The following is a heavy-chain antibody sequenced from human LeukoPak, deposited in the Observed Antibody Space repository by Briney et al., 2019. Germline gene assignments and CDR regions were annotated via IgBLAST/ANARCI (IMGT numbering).Heavy chain of an antibody. V-gene: IGHV4-31*03. J-gene: IGHJ4*02. CDR2: IYYSGST. CDR1: GGSISSGGYY. D-gene: IGHD6-13*01. CDR3: ARADSSSWYDY. Sequence: PPETLSLTCTVSGGSISSGGYYWSWIRQHPGKGLEWIGYIYYSGSTYYNPSLKSRVTISVDTSKNQFSLKLSSVTAADTAVYYCARADSSSWYDYWGQGTLVTVSS.